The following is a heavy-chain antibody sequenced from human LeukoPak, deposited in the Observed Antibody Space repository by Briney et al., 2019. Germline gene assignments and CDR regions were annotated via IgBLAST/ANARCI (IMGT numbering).Heavy chain of an antibody. CDR2: INPNSGGT. CDR1: GYTFTGYY. CDR3: ARVEPGYSSSWYLVGAFDI. V-gene: IGHV1-2*02. Sequence: GASVTVSCKASGYTFTGYYMHWVRQAPGQGLEWMGWINPNSGGTNYAQKFQGRVTMTRDTSISTAYMELSRLRSDDTAVYYCARVEPGYSSSWYLVGAFDIWGQGTMVTVSS. J-gene: IGHJ3*02. D-gene: IGHD6-13*01.